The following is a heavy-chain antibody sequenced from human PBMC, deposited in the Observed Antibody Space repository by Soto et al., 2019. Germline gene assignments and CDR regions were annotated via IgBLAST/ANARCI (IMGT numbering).Heavy chain of an antibody. J-gene: IGHJ3*01. Sequence: EVQVVESGGGLVQPGESLRLSCAASGFPFTPFWMHWVRQAPGKGLVWLSHINSDGSTKVYADSVKGRFTISRDNAKNTLYLQMNSLKAADTAVYYCVRGRGSADSFNVWGRGTMVTVSS. CDR1: GFPFTPFW. V-gene: IGHV3-74*01. CDR2: INSDGSTK. D-gene: IGHD3-16*01. CDR3: VRGRGSADSFNV.